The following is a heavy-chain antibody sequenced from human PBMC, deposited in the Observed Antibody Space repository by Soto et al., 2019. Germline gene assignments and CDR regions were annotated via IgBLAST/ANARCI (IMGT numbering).Heavy chain of an antibody. Sequence: QVQLQESGPGLVKPSQTLSLTCTVSGGSISSGDYYWSWIRQPPGKGLEWIGYIDYSGSTYYNPSLTSRVNRSVDTSKNQFSLKLSSVTAADTAVYYCARGAELNLWYFDLWGRGTLVTVSS. CDR1: GGSISSGDYY. J-gene: IGHJ2*01. CDR3: ARGAELNLWYFDL. CDR2: IDYSGST. D-gene: IGHD1-7*01. V-gene: IGHV4-30-4*01.